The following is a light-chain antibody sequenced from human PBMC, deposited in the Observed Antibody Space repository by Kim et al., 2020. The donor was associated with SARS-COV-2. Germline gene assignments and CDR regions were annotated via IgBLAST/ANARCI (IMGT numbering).Light chain of an antibody. CDR2: YDS. V-gene: IGLV3-21*01. Sequence: YELTQPPSLSVAPGTTARITCGGNNIGTKSVLWYQQKPGQAPLLVIFYDSDRPSGIPERFSGSNSGNTATLTISGVEAGDEADYFCQLWDSSSDQWIFGGGTQLTVL. CDR3: QLWDSSSDQWI. CDR1: NIGTKS. J-gene: IGLJ2*01.